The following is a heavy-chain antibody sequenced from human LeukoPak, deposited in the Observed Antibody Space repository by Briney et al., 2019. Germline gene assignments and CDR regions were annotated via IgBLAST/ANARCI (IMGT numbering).Heavy chain of an antibody. V-gene: IGHV4-4*08. CDR2: SHTGGSI. CDR1: GVSISGFY. CDR3: ARRRGGFGEGEFDY. J-gene: IGHJ4*02. Sequence: SETLSLTCTVSGVSISGFYWNWIRQPPRKGLEWVGYSHTGGSISSNPSLNSRVAFSMDTSKNQVSLSLNSVTATEPAVYYCARRRGGFGEGEFDYWGQGIPVTVST. D-gene: IGHD3-10*01.